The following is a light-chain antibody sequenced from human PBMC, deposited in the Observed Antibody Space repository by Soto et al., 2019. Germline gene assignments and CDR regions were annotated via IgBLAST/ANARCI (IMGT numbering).Light chain of an antibody. CDR3: QTWDTGIVV. CDR2: LHSDGSH. CDR1: SGHSTYA. V-gene: IGLV4-69*01. Sequence: QLVLTQSPSASASLGASVNLTCTLSSGHSTYAIAWHQQQPEKGPRFLMKLHSDGSHIKGDGIPHRFSGSSSGAERYLTISSLQSEDEADYYCQTWDTGIVVFGGGTKRTVL. J-gene: IGLJ2*01.